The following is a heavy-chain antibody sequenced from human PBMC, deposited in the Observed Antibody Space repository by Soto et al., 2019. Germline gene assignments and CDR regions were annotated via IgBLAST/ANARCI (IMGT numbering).Heavy chain of an antibody. CDR2: IKSKADGETK. CDR1: GFTFSHAW. Sequence: EMQLVDSGGGLVKPGGSLRLSCAASGFTFSHAWMSWVRQAPGKGLEWVGRIKSKADGETKDYGAPVRGRFTISRDDSKDTLYLQMNSLRIEDTAVYYCCVVKRRDQYSTSGYWFDPWGPGTLVTVSS. J-gene: IGHJ5*02. D-gene: IGHD2-15*01. V-gene: IGHV3-15*01. CDR3: CVVKRRDQYSTSGYWFDP.